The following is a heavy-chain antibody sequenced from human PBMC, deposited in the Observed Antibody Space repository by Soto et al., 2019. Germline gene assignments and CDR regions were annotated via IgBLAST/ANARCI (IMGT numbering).Heavy chain of an antibody. CDR1: GGSISSGGYS. V-gene: IGHV4-30-2*01. D-gene: IGHD6-13*01. CDR3: ARQSMAAAGLFDY. CDR2: IYHSGST. Sequence: SETLSLTCAVSGGSISSGGYSWSWIRQPPGKGLEWIGYIYHSGSTYYNPSLKSRVTISVDTFKNQFSLKLRSVAAADTAVYYCARQSMAAAGLFDYWGQGTLVTVSS. J-gene: IGHJ4*02.